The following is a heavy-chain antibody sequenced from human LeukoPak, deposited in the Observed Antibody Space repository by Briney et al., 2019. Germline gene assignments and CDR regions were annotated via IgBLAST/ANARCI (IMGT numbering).Heavy chain of an antibody. CDR3: ARGKGVVISRGFDP. CDR2: INHSGSI. CDR1: GGSFSGYY. D-gene: IGHD3-3*01. V-gene: IGHV4-34*01. Sequence: KPSETLSLTCAVYGGSFSGYYWSWIRQPPGKGLEWIGEINHSGSINYNPSLKSRVTISVDTSKDQFSLKLSSVTAADTAVYYCARGKGVVISRGFDPWGQGTLVTVSS. J-gene: IGHJ5*02.